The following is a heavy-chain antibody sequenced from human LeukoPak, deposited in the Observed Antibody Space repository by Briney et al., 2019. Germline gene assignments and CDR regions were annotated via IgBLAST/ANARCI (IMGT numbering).Heavy chain of an antibody. V-gene: IGHV3-48*01. CDR3: ARGEYQLLSTFVDYYYGMDV. D-gene: IGHD2-2*01. Sequence: GGSLRLSCAASGFTFSSYSMNWVRQAPGKGLEWVSYISSSSTIYYADSVKGRFTISRDNAKNSLYLQMNSLRAEDTAVYYCARGEYQLLSTFVDYYYGMDVWGQGTTVTVSS. CDR2: ISSSSTI. J-gene: IGHJ6*02. CDR1: GFTFSSYS.